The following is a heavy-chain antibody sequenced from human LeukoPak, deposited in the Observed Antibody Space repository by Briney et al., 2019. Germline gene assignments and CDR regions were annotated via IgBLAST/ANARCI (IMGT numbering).Heavy chain of an antibody. J-gene: IGHJ1*01. CDR1: GGSISCYY. CDR2: IYANGGT. V-gene: IGHV4-4*07. D-gene: IGHD5-18*01. Sequence: PSETLSPSRTVSGGSISCYYGNWIPQSAGKGLEWIGRIYANGGTNYNPSLRSRVSMSVDTSKNQFSLKLTSVTAADTAIYYCARDFTRNSYAVAQFFHLWRQGT. CDR3: ARDFTRNSYAVAQFFHL.